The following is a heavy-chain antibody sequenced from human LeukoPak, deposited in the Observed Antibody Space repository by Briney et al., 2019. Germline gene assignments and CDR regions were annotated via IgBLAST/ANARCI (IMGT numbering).Heavy chain of an antibody. CDR2: IKQDGSEK. Sequence: GGSLRLSCAASGFTFSSYAMSWVRQAPGKGLEWVANIKQDGSEKYYVDSVKGRFTISRDNAKNSLYLQMNSLRAEDTAVYYCAREGVLDYDFWSGYCFDYWGQGTLVTVSS. CDR1: GFTFSSYA. CDR3: AREGVLDYDFWSGYCFDY. D-gene: IGHD3-3*01. V-gene: IGHV3-7*01. J-gene: IGHJ4*02.